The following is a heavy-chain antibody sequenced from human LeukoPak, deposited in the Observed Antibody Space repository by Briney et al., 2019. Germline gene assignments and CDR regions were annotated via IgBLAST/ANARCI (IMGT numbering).Heavy chain of an antibody. CDR1: GFTLSDYY. CDR2: ISSSGSTI. D-gene: IGHD3-9*01. J-gene: IGHJ6*03. CDR3: ARVYYDILTGYSHHYMDV. Sequence: GGSLRLSCAASGFTLSDYYISWIRQAPGKGLEWISYISSSGSTINYGDSVKGRFTISRDNAKNSLYLQMNSLRAEDTAVYYCARVYYDILTGYSHHYMDVWGKGTTVTISS. V-gene: IGHV3-11*04.